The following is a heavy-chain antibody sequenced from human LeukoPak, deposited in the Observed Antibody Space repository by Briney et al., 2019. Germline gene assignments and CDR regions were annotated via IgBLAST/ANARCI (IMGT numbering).Heavy chain of an antibody. Sequence: PGGSLRLSCAASGFTFSSYWMHWVRQAPGKELVWVSRINGDGSSTNYADSVKGRFTISRDNAKNALYLQMSSLRAEGTAVYYCARAVYYSNYLGYWGQGTLVTVSS. D-gene: IGHD3-10*01. CDR3: ARAVYYSNYLGY. CDR1: GFTFSSYW. V-gene: IGHV3-74*01. CDR2: INGDGSST. J-gene: IGHJ4*01.